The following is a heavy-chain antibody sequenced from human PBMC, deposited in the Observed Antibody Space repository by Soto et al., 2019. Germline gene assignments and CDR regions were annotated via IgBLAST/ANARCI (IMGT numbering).Heavy chain of an antibody. V-gene: IGHV3-23*01. J-gene: IGHJ4*02. CDR3: TKANRYCSGANCFTFDY. CDR1: GFTFSNYA. D-gene: IGHD2-15*01. Sequence: PVGSLTLSCTAPGFTFSNYAMSWVRQAPGKGLEWVSTFSSSGGGTYYADSVKGRFTISRDNSKNTLYLQMNSLRAEDTAVYYCTKANRYCSGANCFTFDYWGLGTLVTGSS. CDR2: FSSSGGGT.